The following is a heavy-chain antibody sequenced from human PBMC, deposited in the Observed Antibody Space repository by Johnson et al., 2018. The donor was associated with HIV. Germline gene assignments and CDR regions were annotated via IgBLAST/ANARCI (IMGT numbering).Heavy chain of an antibody. CDR2: INSDGSNT. Sequence: VQLVESGGGVVQPGRSLRLSCAASGFTFSSYWMHWVRQAPGKGLVWVSRINSDGSNTTYTDSVKGRFTISRDNAKNTLYLQMNSLRGEDTALYYCARVVAFGWELNDAFDIWGQGTMVTVSS. V-gene: IGHV3-74*02. D-gene: IGHD1-26*01. J-gene: IGHJ3*02. CDR1: GFTFSSYW. CDR3: ARVVAFGWELNDAFDI.